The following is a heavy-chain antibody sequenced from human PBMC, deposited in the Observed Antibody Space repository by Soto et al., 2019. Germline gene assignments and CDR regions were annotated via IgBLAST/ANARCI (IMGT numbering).Heavy chain of an antibody. CDR3: ARDGDIEGGPPPKNYAMDV. V-gene: IGHV3-33*08. CDR1: GFTFRNFG. Sequence: QVRLVESGGGVVQPGRSLRLSCAASGFTFRNFGFHWVRQAPGKGLEWVALVWYDGTNKYYAESLKGRISISRDNSKNTLYLEMKSLGAKETAVYYCARDGDIEGGPPPKNYAMDVWGQGTTVTVSS. CDR2: VWYDGTNK. D-gene: IGHD5-12*01. J-gene: IGHJ6*02.